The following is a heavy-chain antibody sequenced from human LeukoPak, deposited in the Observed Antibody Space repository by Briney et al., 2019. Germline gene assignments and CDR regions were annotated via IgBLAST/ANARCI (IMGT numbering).Heavy chain of an antibody. D-gene: IGHD3-22*01. Sequence: ASVKLSCRASGYTFTSSFMHWVRQAPGQGLEWMGVINPSGDSTNYAQKFQGRVTMTRDMSTSTVYMELSSLRSEDTAVYYFARPSTYYYDSSGYYFDYWGQGTLVTTSS. CDR3: ARPSTYYYDSSGYYFDY. CDR2: INPSGDST. J-gene: IGHJ4*02. CDR1: GYTFTSSF. V-gene: IGHV1-46*01.